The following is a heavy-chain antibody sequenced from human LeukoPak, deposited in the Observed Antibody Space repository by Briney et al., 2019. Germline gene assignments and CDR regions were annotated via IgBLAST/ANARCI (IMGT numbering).Heavy chain of an antibody. Sequence: GGSLRLSCAASGFTFSSYAMHWVRQAPGKGLVWVAVISYDGSNKYYADSVKGRFTISRDNSKNTLYLQMNSLRAEDTAVYYCARDGRVAYEMDVWGQGTTVTVSS. CDR2: ISYDGSNK. CDR1: GFTFSSYA. V-gene: IGHV3-30*04. D-gene: IGHD2-15*01. CDR3: ARDGRVAYEMDV. J-gene: IGHJ6*02.